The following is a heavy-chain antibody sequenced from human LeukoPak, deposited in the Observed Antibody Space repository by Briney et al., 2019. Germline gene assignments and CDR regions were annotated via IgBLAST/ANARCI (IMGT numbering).Heavy chain of an antibody. CDR1: GGSFSGYY. J-gene: IGHJ4*02. D-gene: IGHD3/OR15-3a*01. Sequence: PSETLSLTCAVYGGSFSGYYWSWIRKPPGKGLEWIGEINHSGSTNYNPSLKSRVTISVDTSKNQFSLKLSSVTAADTAVYYCARGEPMIYLFDYWGQGTLVTVSS. V-gene: IGHV4-34*01. CDR3: ARGEPMIYLFDY. CDR2: INHSGST.